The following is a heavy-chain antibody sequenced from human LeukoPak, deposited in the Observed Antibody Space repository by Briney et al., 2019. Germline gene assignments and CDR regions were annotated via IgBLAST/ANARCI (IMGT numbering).Heavy chain of an antibody. CDR3: ARLTYYDFWSGADAFDI. J-gene: IGHJ3*02. CDR2: IYYSGST. Sequence: SETLSLTCTVSGGSISSYYWSWIRQPPGKGLEWIGYIYYSGSTNYNPSLKSRVTISVDTSKNQFSLKLSSATAADTAVYYCARLTYYDFWSGADAFDIWGQGTMVTVSS. CDR1: GGSISSYY. V-gene: IGHV4-59*01. D-gene: IGHD3-3*01.